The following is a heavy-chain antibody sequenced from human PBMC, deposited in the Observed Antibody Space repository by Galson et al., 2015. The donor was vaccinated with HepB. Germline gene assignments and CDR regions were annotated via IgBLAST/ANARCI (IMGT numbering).Heavy chain of an antibody. J-gene: IGHJ6*02. CDR1: GFTFSSYA. V-gene: IGHV3-23*01. CDR3: VKYRLGSHYSAMDG. Sequence: SLRLSCAASGFTFSSYALSWVRQAPGKGLEWVSAIRGSAESTYYADSVKGRFTISRDISKNTLCLQMNSLRAEDTAVYHCVKYRLGSHYSAMDGWGQGTTVTVSS. D-gene: IGHD3-16*01. CDR2: IRGSAEST.